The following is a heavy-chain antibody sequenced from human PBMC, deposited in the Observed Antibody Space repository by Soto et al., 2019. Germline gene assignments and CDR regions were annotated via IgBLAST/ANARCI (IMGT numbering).Heavy chain of an antibody. Sequence: EVQLVESGGGLVKPGGSLRLSCAASGFTFSTAWMSWVRQPPGKGLEWVGRIKSKSDGGATDYAAPVNGRFTISRDDSKNTLVLQMSSLEIEDTAVYYCTTGYSCGWYPQWGQGTLVAVSS. V-gene: IGHV3-15*07. CDR2: IKSKSDGGAT. CDR1: GFTFSTAW. CDR3: TTGYSCGWYPQ. J-gene: IGHJ4*02. D-gene: IGHD6-19*01.